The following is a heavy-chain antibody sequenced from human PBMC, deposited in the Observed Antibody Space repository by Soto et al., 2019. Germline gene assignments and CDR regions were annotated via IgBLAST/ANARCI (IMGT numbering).Heavy chain of an antibody. J-gene: IGHJ5*02. CDR2: MYYTGSS. Sequence: SDTLSLTCTVSGDSISSVSRYWGWIRQPPGKGLEWIGSMYYTGSSYYNPSLKSRVTMSLDTSRNEFSLKLSSVTAADTAVYYCARHINWNYQVDPWGQGSLVTSPQ. CDR3: ARHINWNYQVDP. V-gene: IGHV4-39*01. D-gene: IGHD1-7*01. CDR1: GDSISSVSRY.